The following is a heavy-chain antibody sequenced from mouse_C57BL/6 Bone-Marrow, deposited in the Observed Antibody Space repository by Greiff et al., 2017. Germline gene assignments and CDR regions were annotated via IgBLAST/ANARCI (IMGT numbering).Heavy chain of an antibody. CDR3: ARSRTGED. CDR1: GYTFTSYT. J-gene: IGHJ2*01. D-gene: IGHD4-1*01. V-gene: IGHV1-4*01. CDR2: LNPSSGYP. Sequence: QVQLQQSGAELARPGASVKMSCKASGYTFTSYTMHWVKQRPGQGLEWIGYLNPSSGYPKYNQKFKDKATLTGDKSSSTAYMQLISLTSEDSAVCYWARSRTGEDWGQGTTLTVSS.